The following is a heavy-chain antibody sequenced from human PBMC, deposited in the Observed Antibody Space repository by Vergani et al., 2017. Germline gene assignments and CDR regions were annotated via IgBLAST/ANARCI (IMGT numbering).Heavy chain of an antibody. CDR1: GFTLSNYD. V-gene: IGHV3-30*02. Sequence: QVQLVESGGGVVQRGGSLRLSCATSGFTLSNYDMQWIRPGPGKGLEFVAFIQFDGSNQYYADSVKGRFPLSRDFSKNTLYLQMNSLRTDDTATYYCAKHFRGWGIDYWGQGTQVIVSS. CDR3: AKHFRGWGIDY. J-gene: IGHJ4*02. D-gene: IGHD3-16*01. CDR2: IQFDGSNQ.